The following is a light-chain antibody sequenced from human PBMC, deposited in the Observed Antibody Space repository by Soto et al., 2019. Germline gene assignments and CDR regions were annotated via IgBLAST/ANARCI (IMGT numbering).Light chain of an antibody. CDR3: SSYAGSNNYV. Sequence: QSALTQPPSASGSPGQSVTTSCTGTSSDVGGYNYVSWYQQHPGKAPKLMIYEVSKRPSGVPDRFSGSKSGNPASLTVSGLQAEDEADYYCSSYAGSNNYVFGTGTKLTVL. CDR2: EVS. J-gene: IGLJ1*01. V-gene: IGLV2-8*01. CDR1: SSDVGGYNY.